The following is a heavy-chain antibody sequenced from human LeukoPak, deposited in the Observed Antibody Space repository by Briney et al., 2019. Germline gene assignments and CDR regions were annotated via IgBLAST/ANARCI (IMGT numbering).Heavy chain of an antibody. D-gene: IGHD1-26*01. Sequence: SQTLSLTCAISGDSVSSNSAAWNWIRQSPSRGLEWLGRTYYRSKWYSDYAVSVKSRITINPDTSKNQFSLQLNSVTPEDTAVYYCARESNMPYSGNSRWFDPWGQGTLVTVPS. J-gene: IGHJ5*02. CDR3: ARESNMPYSGNSRWFDP. V-gene: IGHV6-1*01. CDR1: GDSVSSNSAA. CDR2: TYYRSKWYS.